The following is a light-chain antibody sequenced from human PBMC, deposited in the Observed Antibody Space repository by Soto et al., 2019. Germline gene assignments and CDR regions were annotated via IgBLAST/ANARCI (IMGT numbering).Light chain of an antibody. J-gene: IGKJ4*01. CDR1: QAISNY. V-gene: IGKV1-27*01. CDR3: QEYHSASLT. CDR2: TAS. Sequence: DIQMIQSPSSLSASVGDRVTITCRASQAISNYLAWYQQRPGKVPKLLIYTASTLQSGVPSRFSGSGSGTDFTLTISSLQTEDVATYYCQEYHSASLTFGAGTKVDIK.